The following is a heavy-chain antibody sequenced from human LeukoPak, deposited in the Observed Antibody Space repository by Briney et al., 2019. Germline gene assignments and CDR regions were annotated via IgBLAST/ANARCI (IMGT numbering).Heavy chain of an antibody. CDR3: ARDRLLNYYFDY. J-gene: IGHJ4*02. Sequence: RGSLRLSCAASGFTVSSNYMSWVRQAPGKGLEWVSVIYSGGSTYYADSVKGRFTISRDNSKNTLYLQMNSLRAEDTAVYYCARDRLLNYYFDYWGQGTLVTVSS. CDR1: GFTVSSNY. V-gene: IGHV3-66*02. CDR2: IYSGGST.